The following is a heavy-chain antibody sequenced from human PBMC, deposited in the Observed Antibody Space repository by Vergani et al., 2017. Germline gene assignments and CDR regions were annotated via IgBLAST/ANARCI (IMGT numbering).Heavy chain of an antibody. CDR2: INPNSGGT. Sequence: QVQLVQSGAEVKKPGASVKVSCKASGYTFTSYGISWVRQAPGQGLEWMGWINPNSGGTNYAQKLQGRVTMTTDTYTSTAYMELRSLRSDDTAVYYCARAGNYYDSRDDAFDIWGQGTMVTVSS. J-gene: IGHJ3*02. D-gene: IGHD3-22*01. CDR3: ARAGNYYDSRDDAFDI. V-gene: IGHV1-18*01. CDR1: GYTFTSYG.